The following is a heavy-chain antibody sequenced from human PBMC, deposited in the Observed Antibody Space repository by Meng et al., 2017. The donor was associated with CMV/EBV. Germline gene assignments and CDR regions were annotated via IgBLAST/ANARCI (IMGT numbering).Heavy chain of an antibody. CDR1: GFTFSSYW. CDR3: ARDPYDFWTSYYYGMDV. Sequence: GESLKISCAASGFTFSSYWMSWVRQAPGKGLEWVVNIKQDGSEKYYVDSVKGRFTISRDNAKNSLYLQMNSLRAEDTAVYYCARDPYDFWTSYYYGMDVWGQGTTVTVSS. CDR2: IKQDGSEK. D-gene: IGHD3-3*01. V-gene: IGHV3-7*01. J-gene: IGHJ6*02.